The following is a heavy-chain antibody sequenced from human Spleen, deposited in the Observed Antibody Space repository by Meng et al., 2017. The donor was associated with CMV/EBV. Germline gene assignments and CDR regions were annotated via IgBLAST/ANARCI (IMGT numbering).Heavy chain of an antibody. J-gene: IGHJ4*02. CDR2: INVGNGDT. CDR3: ARYVVVSGFVDY. D-gene: IGHD2-15*01. CDR1: GYIFSTYA. Sequence: QVQLVQSGAEVKKPGASVKVSCKASGYIFSTYAIHWVRQAPGQGLEWMGWINVGNGDTKFSQKVQGRVTLTRDTSASTAYIDLTSLRSEDTAVYYCARYVVVSGFVDYWGQGTLVTVSS. V-gene: IGHV1-3*01.